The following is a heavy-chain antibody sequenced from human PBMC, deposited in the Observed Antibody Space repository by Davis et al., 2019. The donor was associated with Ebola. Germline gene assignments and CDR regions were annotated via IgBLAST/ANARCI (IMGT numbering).Heavy chain of an antibody. CDR2: IYPGDSDT. CDR3: ARRSSSSLDY. J-gene: IGHJ4*02. D-gene: IGHD6-6*01. Sequence: GESLKISCQASGYTFTSYWIGWVRQMPGKGLEWMGIIYPGDSDTRYSPSFQGQVTISADKSISTAYLQWSSLKASDTAMYYCARRSSSSLDYWGQGTLVTVSS. CDR1: GYTFTSYW. V-gene: IGHV5-51*01.